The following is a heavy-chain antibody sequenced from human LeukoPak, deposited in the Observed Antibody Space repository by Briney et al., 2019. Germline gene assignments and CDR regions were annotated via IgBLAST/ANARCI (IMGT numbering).Heavy chain of an antibody. CDR1: GGSISNSY. V-gene: IGHV4-59*08. D-gene: IGHD3-10*01. CDR3: ARRHRGATSDLDWFDP. Sequence: PSETLSLTCTVSGGSISNSYWSWIRQPPGMGLEWIGYIYYSGYTNYNPSPKSRVTISVDMSTNQFSLKLTSVTAADTAMYYCARRHRGATSDLDWFDPWGQGTLVTVSS. CDR2: IYYSGYT. J-gene: IGHJ5*02.